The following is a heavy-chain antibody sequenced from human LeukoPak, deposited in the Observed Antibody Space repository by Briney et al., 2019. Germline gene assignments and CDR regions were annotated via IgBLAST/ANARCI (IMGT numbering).Heavy chain of an antibody. CDR3: ARDKAAAGITENYYYGMDV. CDR2: FDPEDGET. V-gene: IGHV1-24*01. Sequence: ASVKVSCKVSGYTLTELSMHWVRQAPGKGLEWMGGFDPEDGETIYAQKFQGRVTMTEDTSTDTAYMELSSLRSEDTAVYYCARDKAAAGITENYYYGMDVWGQGTTVTVSS. CDR1: GYTLTELS. D-gene: IGHD6-13*01. J-gene: IGHJ6*02.